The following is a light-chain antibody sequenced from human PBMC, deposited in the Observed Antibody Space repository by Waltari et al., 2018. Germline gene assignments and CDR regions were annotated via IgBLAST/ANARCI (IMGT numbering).Light chain of an antibody. J-gene: IGKJ3*01. V-gene: IGKV1-12*01. CDR3: QQANSFPIT. CDR1: QDIRNW. Sequence: DIQMTQSPSSVSASVGDRVTMTCRASQDIRNWLAWYQQKPGKAPNLLIYATSSLQTGVPSRFSGSGSGTEFTLTISSLQPEDFATYDCQQANSFPITFGPGTKVDFK. CDR2: ATS.